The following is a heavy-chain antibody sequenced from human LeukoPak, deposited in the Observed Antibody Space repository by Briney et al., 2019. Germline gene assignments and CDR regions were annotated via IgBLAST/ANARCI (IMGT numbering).Heavy chain of an antibody. CDR3: ARAIRRYFDWLPIWYFDL. Sequence: ASVRVSCKASGYTFTGYYMHWVRQAPGQGLEWMGWINPNSGGTNYQGRVTMTRDTSISTAYMELSRLRSDDTAVYYCARAIRRYFDWLPIWYFDLWGRGTLVTVSS. V-gene: IGHV1-2*02. CDR2: INPNSGGT. CDR1: GYTFTGYY. D-gene: IGHD3-9*01. J-gene: IGHJ2*01.